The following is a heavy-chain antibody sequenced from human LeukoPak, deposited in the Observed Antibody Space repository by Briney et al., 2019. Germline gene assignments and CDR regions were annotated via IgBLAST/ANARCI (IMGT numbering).Heavy chain of an antibody. J-gene: IGHJ3*02. Sequence: SETLSLTCTVSGGSISSSSYYWGWIRQPPGKGLEWIGSIYYSGSTYYNPSLKSRVTISVDTSKNQFSLKLSSVTAADTAVYYCASICSGGSCYGDAFDIWGQGTMVTVSS. D-gene: IGHD2-15*01. V-gene: IGHV4-39*07. CDR3: ASICSGGSCYGDAFDI. CDR1: GGSISSSSYY. CDR2: IYYSGST.